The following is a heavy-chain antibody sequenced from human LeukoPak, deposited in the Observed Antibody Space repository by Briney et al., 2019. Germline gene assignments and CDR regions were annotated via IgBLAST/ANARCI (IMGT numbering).Heavy chain of an antibody. CDR2: IIPIFGTA. CDR3: ARQHCSGGDCYFFD. Sequence: GASVKVSCKASGGTFGSYAISWVRQAPGQGLEWMGGIIPIFGTANYAQKFQGRVTITADESTSTAYMELNSLRAEDTAVYYCARQHCSGGDCYFFDWGQGTLVTVSS. V-gene: IGHV1-69*13. D-gene: IGHD2-15*01. CDR1: GGTFGSYA. J-gene: IGHJ4*02.